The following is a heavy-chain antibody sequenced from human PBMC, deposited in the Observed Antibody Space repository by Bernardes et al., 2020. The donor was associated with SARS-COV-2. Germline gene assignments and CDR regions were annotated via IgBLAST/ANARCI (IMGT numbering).Heavy chain of an antibody. CDR2: ISSSTSAI. V-gene: IGHV3-48*02. J-gene: IGHJ4*02. D-gene: IGHD1-26*01. CDR3: ARDLRGGSQY. Sequence: GGCLILSCAASGFTFSHYTMHWVRPAPGKGLEWVLSISSSTSAIYYAASVKGRFTISRDNAKNSLYMQMNSLRDEDTAVYYCARDLRGGSQYWGQGTLVTVSS. CDR1: GFTFSHYT.